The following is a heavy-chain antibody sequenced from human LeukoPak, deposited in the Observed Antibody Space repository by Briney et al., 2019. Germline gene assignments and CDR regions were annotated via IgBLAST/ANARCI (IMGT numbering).Heavy chain of an antibody. CDR1: GYSFTTYW. CDR3: ARSRLSFGEVGWFDP. J-gene: IGHJ5*02. D-gene: IGHD3-10*01. CDR2: IYPGDSDA. V-gene: IGHV5-51*01. Sequence: GEPLKISCKGSGYSFTTYWIAWVRQMPGKGLEWMGIIYPGDSDARYSPSFQGQVTISADKSISTAYLQWSSLKGSDTAMYYCARSRLSFGEVGWFDPWGQGTLVTVSS.